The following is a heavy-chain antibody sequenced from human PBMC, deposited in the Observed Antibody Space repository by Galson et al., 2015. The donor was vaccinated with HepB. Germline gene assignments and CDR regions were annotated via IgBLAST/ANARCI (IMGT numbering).Heavy chain of an antibody. D-gene: IGHD1-14*01. J-gene: IGHJ6*02. CDR3: GRQTHHQNPMDV. V-gene: IGHV4-59*08. CDR1: GGSISDHY. Sequence: SETLSLTCTVSGGSISDHYWSWIRQSPGKGLEWIGYIYYSDTWTTNYNPSLRSRVTISFGTSNNQVSLELRAVTAADTAMYYCGRQTHHQNPMDVWGQGTTVIV. CDR2: IYYSDTWTT.